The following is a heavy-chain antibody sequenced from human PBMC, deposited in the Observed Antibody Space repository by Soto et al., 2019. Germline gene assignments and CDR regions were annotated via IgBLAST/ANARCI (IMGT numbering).Heavy chain of an antibody. CDR1: GYTFTSYA. CDR2: INAGNGNT. J-gene: IGHJ4*02. D-gene: IGHD6-13*01. V-gene: IGHV1-3*01. CDR3: AHSKDYSSRWYTLDFDY. Sequence: SVKGPCKGSGYTFTSYAMQWGRPAPRQRLEWMGWINAGNGNTKYSQKFQGRLTITKDTSKNQVVLTMTNVDPVDTATYYCAHSKDYSSRWYTLDFDYWGQGTLVTVSS.